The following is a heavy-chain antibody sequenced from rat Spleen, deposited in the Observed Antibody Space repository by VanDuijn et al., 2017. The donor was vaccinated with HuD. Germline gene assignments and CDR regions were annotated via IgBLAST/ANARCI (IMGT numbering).Heavy chain of an antibody. CDR3: TRENWVLDA. V-gene: IGHV5-29*01. J-gene: IGHJ4*01. D-gene: IGHD3-6*01. CDR1: GFTFSNFD. CDR2: ISYDGITT. Sequence: EVQLVESGGGLVQPGRSLKLSCSASGFTFSNFDMAWVRQAPTKGLEWVAAISYDGITTYYRDSVRGRFTISSDNAKTTLYLQMDSLRSEDTATYFCTRENWVLDAWGQGASVTVSS.